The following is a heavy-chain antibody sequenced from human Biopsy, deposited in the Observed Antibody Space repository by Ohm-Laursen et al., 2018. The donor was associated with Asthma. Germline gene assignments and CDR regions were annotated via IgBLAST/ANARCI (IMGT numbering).Heavy chain of an antibody. V-gene: IGHV1-69*01. Sequence: SSVKVSCKTPGGTFSNFAISWVRQAPGQGLEWLGGIMTVFGTTNYAQKFQGRVTITADESTSTAYMEVTSLRSEGTAIYYCARCQVGYSSGWSLLLKKIYYSGMDVWGQGTAVTVSS. J-gene: IGHJ6*02. D-gene: IGHD6-19*01. CDR2: IMTVFGTT. CDR1: GGTFSNFA. CDR3: ARCQVGYSSGWSLLLKKIYYSGMDV.